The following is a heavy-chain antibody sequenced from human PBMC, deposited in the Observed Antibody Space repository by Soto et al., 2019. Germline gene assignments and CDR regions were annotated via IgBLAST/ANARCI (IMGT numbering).Heavy chain of an antibody. CDR3: ARNTYYDMLSSLDL. V-gene: IGHV4-31*11. D-gene: IGHD3-9*01. J-gene: IGHJ6*02. CDR1: GDSISSGRHY. CDR2: IYYSGSA. Sequence: TLSLTCAVSGDSISSGRHYWSCLLQVPGMGLEWIGYIYYSGSAYYNPSLKSRVTISVDTSYNQFSLKLSSVTAADTAVYFCARNTYYDMLSSLDLWGQGTTVTVSS.